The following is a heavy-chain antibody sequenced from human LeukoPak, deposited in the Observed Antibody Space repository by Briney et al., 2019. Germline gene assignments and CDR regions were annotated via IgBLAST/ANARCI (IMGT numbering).Heavy chain of an antibody. CDR3: ARGKRITIFGVVTTAVYFDY. CDR1: GGTFSSYA. J-gene: IGHJ4*02. V-gene: IGHV1-69*13. CDR2: IIPIFGTA. Sequence: SVKVSCKASGGTFSSYAISWVRQAPGQGLEWMGGIIPIFGTANYAQKFQGRVTITADESTSTAYMEPSSLRSEDTAVYYCARGKRITIFGVVTTAVYFDYWGQGTLVTVSS. D-gene: IGHD3-3*01.